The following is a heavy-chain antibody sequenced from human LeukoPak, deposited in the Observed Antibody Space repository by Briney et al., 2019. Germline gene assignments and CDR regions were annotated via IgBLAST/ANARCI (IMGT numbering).Heavy chain of an antibody. CDR3: ARRDSLVLMDY. Sequence: AGGSLRLSCAASGFTFSSYGMSWVRQAPGKGLEWVSAISGSGGSTYYADSVKGRFTISRDNSKNTLYLQMNSLRPEDTAVYYCARRDSLVLMDYWGQGTLVTVFS. CDR2: ISGSGGST. CDR1: GFTFSSYG. D-gene: IGHD2-8*01. V-gene: IGHV3-23*01. J-gene: IGHJ4*02.